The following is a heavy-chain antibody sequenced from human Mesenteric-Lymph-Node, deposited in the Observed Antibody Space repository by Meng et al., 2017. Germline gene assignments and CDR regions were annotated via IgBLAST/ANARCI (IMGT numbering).Heavy chain of an antibody. CDR1: GFTFDDYG. CDR3: ARGQLAALDY. J-gene: IGHJ4*02. Sequence: EVQLVESGGGVVRHGRSLRLSCAASGFTFDDYGMSWVRQAPGKGLEWVSDISWNGGSTGYADSVKGRFTISRDNAKNSLHLQMNSLRAEDTALYFCARGQLAALDYWGQGTLVTVSS. CDR2: ISWNGGST. V-gene: IGHV3-20*04.